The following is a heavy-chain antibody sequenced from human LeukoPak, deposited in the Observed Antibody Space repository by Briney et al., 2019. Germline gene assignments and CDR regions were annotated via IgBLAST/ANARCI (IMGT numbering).Heavy chain of an antibody. CDR2: IDNDGSDT. J-gene: IGHJ4*02. D-gene: IGHD5-18*01. CDR3: ARGYIGPDY. Sequence: TGGSLRLSCVASGFTFSNYWMNWVRQAPGKRLVWVSRIDNDGSDTVYTDSVKGRFTISRDNAKNTLYLQMNSLRDEDTAVYYCARGYIGPDYWGQGTLVTVSS. V-gene: IGHV3-74*01. CDR1: GFTFSNYW.